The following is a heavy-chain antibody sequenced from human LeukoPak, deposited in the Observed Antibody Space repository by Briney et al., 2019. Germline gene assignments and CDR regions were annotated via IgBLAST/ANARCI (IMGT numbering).Heavy chain of an antibody. CDR3: AKRDIVATMRYYYYMDV. V-gene: IGHV3-30*02. D-gene: IGHD5-12*01. J-gene: IGHJ6*03. Sequence: GGSLRLSCAASGFTFSSYGMHWVRQAPGKGLEWVAFIRYDGSNKYYADSVKGRFTISRDNSKNTLYLQMNSLRAEDTAVYYCAKRDIVATMRYYYYMDVWGKGTTVTISS. CDR2: IRYDGSNK. CDR1: GFTFSSYG.